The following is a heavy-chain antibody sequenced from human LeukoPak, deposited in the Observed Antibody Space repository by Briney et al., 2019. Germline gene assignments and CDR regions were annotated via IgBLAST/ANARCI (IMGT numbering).Heavy chain of an antibody. J-gene: IGHJ5*02. Sequence: GASVKVSCKASGYTFTSYGISWVRQAPGQGLEWMGWINTNTGNPTYAQGFTGRFVFSLDTSVTTAYLQISSLKAEDTAVYYCARQYSSGWNWFDPWGQGTLVTVSS. V-gene: IGHV7-4-1*02. CDR2: INTNTGNP. D-gene: IGHD6-19*01. CDR3: ARQYSSGWNWFDP. CDR1: GYTFTSYG.